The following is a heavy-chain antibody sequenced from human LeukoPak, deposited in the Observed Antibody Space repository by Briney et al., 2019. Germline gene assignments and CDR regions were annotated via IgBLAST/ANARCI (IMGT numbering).Heavy chain of an antibody. V-gene: IGHV1-18*01. J-gene: IGHJ4*02. CDR2: ISDYNGNT. D-gene: IGHD1-26*01. CDR3: ARGSSIEGPVYY. Sequence: ALLKVSCKASGYTFTSYGISWVRQAPGQGLEWMGWISDYNGNTNYAQKLQGRVTMTTDTSTSTAYMELRSLRSDDTAVYYCARGSSIEGPVYYWGQGTLVTVSS. CDR1: GYTFTSYG.